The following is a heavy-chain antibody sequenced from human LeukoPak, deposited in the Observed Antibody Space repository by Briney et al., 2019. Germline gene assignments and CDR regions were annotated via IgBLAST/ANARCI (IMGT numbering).Heavy chain of an antibody. V-gene: IGHV1-8*01. Sequence: ASVKVSCKASGYTFTSYDINWVRQATGQGLEWMGWMNPKSGNTGYAQKFQGRVTMTRDTSMSTAYMELSSLRSEDTAVYYCASSETASGWFDPWGQGTLVTVSS. CDR1: GYTFTSYD. CDR2: MNPKSGNT. D-gene: IGHD6-25*01. CDR3: ASSETASGWFDP. J-gene: IGHJ5*02.